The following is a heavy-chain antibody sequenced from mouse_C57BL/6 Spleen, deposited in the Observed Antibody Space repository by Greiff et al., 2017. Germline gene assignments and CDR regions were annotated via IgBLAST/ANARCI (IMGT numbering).Heavy chain of an antibody. V-gene: IGHV1-54*01. CDR1: GYAFTNYL. J-gene: IGHJ2*01. Sequence: QVHVKQSGAELVRPGTSVKVSCKASGYAFTNYLIEWVKQRPGKGLEWIGVINPGSGGTNSNEKFKGKATLTADKSSITAYMQLSSLTSEDSAVYFCASIYYGSSYLYFVYWGQGTTLTVSS. CDR3: ASIYYGSSYLYFVY. CDR2: INPGSGGT. D-gene: IGHD1-1*01.